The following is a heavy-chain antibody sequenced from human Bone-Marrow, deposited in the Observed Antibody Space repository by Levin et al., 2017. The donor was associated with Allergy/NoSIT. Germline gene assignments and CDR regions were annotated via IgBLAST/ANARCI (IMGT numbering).Heavy chain of an antibody. CDR3: ARGFDR. CDR2: INVNSGHT. Sequence: VASVKVSCQASGYTFTDYGISWVRQAPGQGLEWMGWINVNSGHTNYVQKFQGRVTMTTDTSTKTAYMELRSLRSDDTAIYYCARGFDRWGQGTLVTVSS. J-gene: IGHJ4*02. CDR1: GYTFTDYG. V-gene: IGHV1-18*01.